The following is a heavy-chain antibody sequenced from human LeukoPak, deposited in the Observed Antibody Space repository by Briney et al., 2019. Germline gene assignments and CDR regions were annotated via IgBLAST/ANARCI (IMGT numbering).Heavy chain of an antibody. J-gene: IGHJ4*02. D-gene: IGHD6-19*01. CDR1: GFTFSSHA. CDR3: ARGGSSGWYFDY. Sequence: GGSLRLSCAASGFTFSSHAMSWVRQAPGKGLEWVSAISGSGGSTYYADSVKGRFTISRDNSKNTLYLQMNSLRAEDTAVYYCARGGSSGWYFDYWGQGTLVTVSS. CDR2: ISGSGGST. V-gene: IGHV3-23*01.